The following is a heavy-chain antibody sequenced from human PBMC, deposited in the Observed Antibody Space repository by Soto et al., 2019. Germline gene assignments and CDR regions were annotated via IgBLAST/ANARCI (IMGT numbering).Heavy chain of an antibody. D-gene: IGHD3-3*01. Sequence: EVQLVESGGVVVQPGGSLRLSCAASGFTFDDYTMHWVRQAPGKGLEWVSLISWDGGSTYYADSVKGRFTISRDNSKNSMYLQMNSLRTEDSALYYCAKDTSDFWSGLFDYWGQGTLVTVSS. CDR2: ISWDGGST. CDR3: AKDTSDFWSGLFDY. J-gene: IGHJ4*02. CDR1: GFTFDDYT. V-gene: IGHV3-43*01.